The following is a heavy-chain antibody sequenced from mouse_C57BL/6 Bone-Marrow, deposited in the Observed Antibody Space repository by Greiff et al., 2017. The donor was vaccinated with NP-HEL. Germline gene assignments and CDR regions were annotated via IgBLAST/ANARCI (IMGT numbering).Heavy chain of an antibody. CDR2: IDPSASYT. Sequence: QVQLQQPGAELVMPGASVKLSCKASGYTFTSYWMHWVKQRPGQGLEWIGEIDPSASYTNYNQKFKGKSTLTVDKSSSTAYMQLSSLTSEDSAVYYCARGVYDGYYDWYFDVWGTGTTVTVSS. CDR3: ARGVYDGYYDWYFDV. CDR1: GYTFTSYW. D-gene: IGHD2-3*01. V-gene: IGHV1-69*01. J-gene: IGHJ1*03.